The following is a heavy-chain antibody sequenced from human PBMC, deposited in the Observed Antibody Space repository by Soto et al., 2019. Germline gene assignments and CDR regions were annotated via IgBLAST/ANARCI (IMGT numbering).Heavy chain of an antibody. CDR1: GFSLSTRGMC. Sequence: SGPTLVNPTQTLTMTCTFSGFSLSTRGMCVTWIRQPPGKALEWLARIDWDDDKSYITSLETRLTISKDTSKNQVVLTMTNMDPVDTATYYCARILSTGLVDYWGQGTLVTSPQ. J-gene: IGHJ4*02. CDR3: ARILSTGLVDY. D-gene: IGHD6-19*01. V-gene: IGHV2-70*11. CDR2: IDWDDDK.